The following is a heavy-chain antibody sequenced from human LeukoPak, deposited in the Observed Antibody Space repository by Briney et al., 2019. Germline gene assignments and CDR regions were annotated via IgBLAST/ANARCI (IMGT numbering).Heavy chain of an antibody. J-gene: IGHJ4*02. D-gene: IGHD3-22*01. CDR2: ISYDGIDK. CDR1: GFTFSNYA. V-gene: IGHV3-30*04. Sequence: GGSLRLSCAASGFTFSNYAIHWVRQAPGKGLEWVAVISYDGIDKYYADSVKGRFTISRDNAKNSLYLQMNSLRAEDTAVYYCARDLGPPYYYDSSGYADYWGQGTLVTVSS. CDR3: ARDLGPPYYYDSSGYADY.